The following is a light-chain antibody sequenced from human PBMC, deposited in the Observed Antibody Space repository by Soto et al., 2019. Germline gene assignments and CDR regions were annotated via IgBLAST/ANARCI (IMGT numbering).Light chain of an antibody. Sequence: QSVLTQPPSASGTPGQRVTISCSGSSSNIGSYYVYWYQQLPGTAPKLLIYRNNQRPSGVPARFSGSKSGTSASLAISGLRSEDEADYCCAVWDDSRSGPVFGGGTKLTVL. J-gene: IGLJ2*01. CDR1: SSNIGSYY. V-gene: IGLV1-47*01. CDR3: AVWDDSRSGPV. CDR2: RNN.